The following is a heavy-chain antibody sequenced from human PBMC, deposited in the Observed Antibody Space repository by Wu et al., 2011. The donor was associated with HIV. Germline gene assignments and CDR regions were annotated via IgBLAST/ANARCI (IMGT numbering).Heavy chain of an antibody. CDR2: IVSIFGTP. CDR1: GGIFNKYD. J-gene: IGHJ3*02. D-gene: IGHD1-14*01. CDR3: ARGRSSNRDLDAFDI. V-gene: IGHV1-69*05. Sequence: VQLVQSGPEVKKSGSSVKVSCKATGGIFNKYDINWVRQAPGQGLEWMGGIVSIFGTPNYAQNLQGRIMIARDDSTSTTYMELSSLRLADTAVYYCARGRSSNRDLDAFDIWGQGTMVTVSS.